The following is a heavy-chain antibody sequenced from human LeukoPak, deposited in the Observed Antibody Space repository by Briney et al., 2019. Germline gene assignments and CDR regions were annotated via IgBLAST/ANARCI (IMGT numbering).Heavy chain of an antibody. CDR2: IYYSGST. CDR1: GGSISSYY. Sequence: SETLSLTCTVSGGSISSYYWSWIRQPPGKGLEWIGYIYYSGSTNYNPSLKSRVTISVDTSKNQFSLKLSSVTAADTAVYYCVTMYYYDSSGYYPYYYYMDVWGKGTTVTISS. J-gene: IGHJ6*03. CDR3: VTMYYYDSSGYYPYYYYMDV. V-gene: IGHV4-59*12. D-gene: IGHD3-22*01.